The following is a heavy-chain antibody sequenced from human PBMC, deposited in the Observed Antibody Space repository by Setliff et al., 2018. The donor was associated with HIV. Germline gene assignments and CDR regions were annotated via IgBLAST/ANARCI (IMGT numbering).Heavy chain of an antibody. J-gene: IGHJ3*02. D-gene: IGHD2-2*01. CDR3: ARAQWVIPGAMRGSDALDI. V-gene: IGHV3-33*03. CDR2: IWFDASYK. Sequence: PGESLKISCAASGFSFRSYGMHWVRQAPGKGLEWVAVIWFDASYKYHADSVEGRFTISRDNSKNSLYLQMNNLSADDTAVYYWARAQWVIPGAMRGSDALDIWGQGTTVTVSS. CDR1: GFSFRSYG.